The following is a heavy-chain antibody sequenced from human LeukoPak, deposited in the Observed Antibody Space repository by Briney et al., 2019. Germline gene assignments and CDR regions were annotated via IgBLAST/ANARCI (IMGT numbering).Heavy chain of an antibody. CDR1: GFTVSSYE. V-gene: IGHV3-48*03. CDR2: ISSSGNTI. D-gene: IGHD6-6*01. J-gene: IGHJ3*02. Sequence: GGSLRLSCAASGFTVSSYEMNWVRQAPGKGLEWVSYISSSGNTIKYADSVKGRFTISRDNAKNSLHLQMNSLRAEDTAVYYCARNIAVRSDAFDIWGQGTIVTVSS. CDR3: ARNIAVRSDAFDI.